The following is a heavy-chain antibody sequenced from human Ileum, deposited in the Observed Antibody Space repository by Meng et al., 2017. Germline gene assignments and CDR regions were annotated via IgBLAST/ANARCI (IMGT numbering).Heavy chain of an antibody. CDR1: GASAPSTRAA. CDR2: TYYRSKWYS. V-gene: IGHV6-1*01. Sequence: VQLQHSRPGLVKPSHTLSSTCACAGASAPSTRAACNWISQSPTRGREWLGRTYYRSKWYSGDAVSVKSRIPINPDTSKNQFSLQLNSVTPEDTAVYYCARTSGAGNIGLFDYWGQGTLVTVSS. J-gene: IGHJ4*02. D-gene: IGHD1-26*01. CDR3: ARTSGAGNIGLFDY.